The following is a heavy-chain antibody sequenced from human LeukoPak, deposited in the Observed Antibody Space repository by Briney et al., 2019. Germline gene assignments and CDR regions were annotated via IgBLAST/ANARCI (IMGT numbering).Heavy chain of an antibody. J-gene: IGHJ4*02. Sequence: SETLSLTCTVSGGSISSGDYYWSWIRKPPGKGLEWIGYIYYSGSTYYNPSLKSRVTISVDTSKNQFSLKLSSVTAADTAVYYRARENYYGYYFDYWGQGTLVTVSS. D-gene: IGHD3-10*01. V-gene: IGHV4-30-4*01. CDR1: GGSISSGDYY. CDR2: IYYSGST. CDR3: ARENYYGYYFDY.